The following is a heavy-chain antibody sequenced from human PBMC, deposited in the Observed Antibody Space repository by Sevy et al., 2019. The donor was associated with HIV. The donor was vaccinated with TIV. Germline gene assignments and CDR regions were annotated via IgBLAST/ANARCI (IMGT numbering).Heavy chain of an antibody. Sequence: GGSLRLSCAASGFTFDDYAMHWVRQAPGKGLEWVSLISWDGGSRYYADSVKGRFTISRDNSKNSLYLQMNSLRAEDXXLYYCAKESVVPAAIEYYYYGMDVWGQGTTVTVSS. D-gene: IGHD2-2*01. J-gene: IGHJ6*02. V-gene: IGHV3-43D*04. CDR3: AKESVVPAAIEYYYYGMDV. CDR1: GFTFDDYA. CDR2: ISWDGGSR.